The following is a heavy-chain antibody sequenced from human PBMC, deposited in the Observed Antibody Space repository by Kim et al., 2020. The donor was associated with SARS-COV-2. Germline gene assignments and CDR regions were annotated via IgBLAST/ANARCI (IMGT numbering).Heavy chain of an antibody. CDR2: NS. CDR3: AKYARSMDV. V-gene: IGHV3-23*02. Sequence: NSYYGESVKGRFNISRDNSKNTLYLQMNSLGAEDTVIYDGAKYARSMDVWGQRTTVTVSS. J-gene: IGHJ6*02.